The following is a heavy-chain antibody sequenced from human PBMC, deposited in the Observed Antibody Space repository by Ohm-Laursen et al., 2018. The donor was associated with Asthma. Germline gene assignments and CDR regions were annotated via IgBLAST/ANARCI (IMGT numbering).Heavy chain of an antibody. D-gene: IGHD4-17*01. J-gene: IGHJ4*02. CDR3: ARDPLYGDYAGY. Sequence: GSSVKVSCKSSGYTFTNYYMHWVRQAPGQGLEWMGVIYPRGGTPTYAQKFQGRVTMTRDTSTSTVYMELSSLRSEDTAVYYCARDPLYGDYAGYWGQGTLVTVSS. CDR1: GYTFTNYY. CDR2: IYPRGGTP. V-gene: IGHV1-46*01.